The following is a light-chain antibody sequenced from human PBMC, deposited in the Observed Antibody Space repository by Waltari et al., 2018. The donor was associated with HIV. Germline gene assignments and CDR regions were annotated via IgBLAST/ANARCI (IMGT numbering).Light chain of an antibody. Sequence: EIVLTQSPGTLSLSPGERATLSCRASQSVTRASPRVSSSYLAWYQQKPGQAPRLLIYAASSRATGIPDRFSGSGSGTDFTLTISRLEPEDFAVYYCQQYGTSPRTFGQGTKVEIK. J-gene: IGKJ1*01. CDR2: AAS. CDR3: QQYGTSPRT. V-gene: IGKV3-20*01. CDR1: PRVSSSY.